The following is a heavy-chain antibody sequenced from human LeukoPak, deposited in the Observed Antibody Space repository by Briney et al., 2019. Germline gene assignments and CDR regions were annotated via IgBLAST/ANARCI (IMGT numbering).Heavy chain of an antibody. V-gene: IGHV1-2*02. J-gene: IGHJ4*02. CDR3: ARGVSGYFYLFDC. D-gene: IGHD3-22*01. CDR1: VYTFTDYY. CDR2: INPNSGGT. Sequence: ASVKVSCKASVYTFTDYYMHWVRQAPGQGLEWMGWINPNSGGTNSAQKFQGRVTMTRDTSISTGYMELSRLRSDDTAVYYCARGVSGYFYLFDCWGQGTLVTVSS.